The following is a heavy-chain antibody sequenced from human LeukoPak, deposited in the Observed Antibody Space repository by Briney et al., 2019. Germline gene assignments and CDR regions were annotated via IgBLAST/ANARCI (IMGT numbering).Heavy chain of an antibody. D-gene: IGHD3-3*01. V-gene: IGHV4-34*01. J-gene: IGHJ2*01. Sequence: SETLSLTCAVYGGSFSGYYWSWIRQPPGKGLEWIGEINHSGSTNYNPSLKSRVTISVDTSKNQFSLKLSSVTAADTAVYYCARGLLLEWLSLGYWYFDLWGRGTLVTVSS. CDR1: GGSFSGYY. CDR3: ARGLLLEWLSLGYWYFDL. CDR2: INHSGST.